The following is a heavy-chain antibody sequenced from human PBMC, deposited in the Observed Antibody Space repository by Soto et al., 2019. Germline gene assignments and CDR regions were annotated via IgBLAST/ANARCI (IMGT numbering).Heavy chain of an antibody. CDR3: AMVYGDRIYFDY. D-gene: IGHD4-17*01. CDR1: GGTFSSYA. V-gene: IGHV1-69*01. CDR2: IIPIFGTA. Sequence: QLQLVQSGAEVKKPGSSVKVSCKASGGTFSSYAISWVRQAPGQGLEWMGGIIPIFGTANYAQKFQGSVPITADESTSTADMELSSLRSEETAVYYCAMVYGDRIYFDYWGPGTLVTVSS. J-gene: IGHJ4*02.